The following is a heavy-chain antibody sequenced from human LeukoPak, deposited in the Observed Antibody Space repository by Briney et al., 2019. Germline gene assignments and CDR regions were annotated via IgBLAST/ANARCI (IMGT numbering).Heavy chain of an antibody. D-gene: IGHD2-15*01. V-gene: IGHV1-69*05. CDR1: GDTFNNYA. CDR2: IIPIFGTG. J-gene: IGHJ4*02. Sequence: GASVKVSCTAPGDTFNNYAISWVRQAPGQGLEWMGGIIPIFGTGKYAPKFEGRVTLTTDDSTNTVCMELQRLTSDDTAVYYCAREGARGFCSGGSCYSGFDHWGQGTLVTVS. CDR3: AREGARGFCSGGSCYSGFDH.